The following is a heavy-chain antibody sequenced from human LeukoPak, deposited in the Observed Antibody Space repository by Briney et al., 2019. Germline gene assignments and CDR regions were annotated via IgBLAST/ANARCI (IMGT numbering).Heavy chain of an antibody. J-gene: IGHJ4*02. CDR2: IYHSGST. CDR1: GGSISSSHW. Sequence: SETLTLTCAVSGGSISSSHWWSWVRQPPGKGLEWIGEIYHSGSTNYSPSLKSRVTLSVDKSKNQFSLKLSSVTAEDTAVYYCARGTGYSSGCPDYWGQGTLVTVSS. CDR3: ARGTGYSSGCPDY. D-gene: IGHD6-19*01. V-gene: IGHV4-4*02.